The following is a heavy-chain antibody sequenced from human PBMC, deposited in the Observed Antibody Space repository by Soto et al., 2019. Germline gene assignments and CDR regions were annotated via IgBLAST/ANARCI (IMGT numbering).Heavy chain of an antibody. CDR2: IYYSGST. D-gene: IGHD6-19*01. Sequence: SEIQPLTYAVSGGSISSSNWRRRVRQPPGKGLEWIGSIYYSGSTYYNPSLKSRVTISVDTSKNQFSLKLSSVTAADTAVYYCARNADSVAGYDYWGQGTLVNVSS. V-gene: IGHV4-4*02. J-gene: IGHJ4*02. CDR1: GGSISSSNWR. CDR3: ARNADSVAGYDY.